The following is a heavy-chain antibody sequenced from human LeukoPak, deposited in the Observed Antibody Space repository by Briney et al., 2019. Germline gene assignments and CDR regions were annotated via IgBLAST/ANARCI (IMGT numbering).Heavy chain of an antibody. D-gene: IGHD3-22*01. Sequence: SVKVSCKASGGTFSSYAISWVRQAPGQGLEWMGRIIPILGIANYAQKFRGRVTITADKSTSTAYMELSSLRSEDTAVYYCARDQYYYDSSGYQPFDYWGQGTLVTVSS. CDR2: IIPILGIA. V-gene: IGHV1-69*04. CDR3: ARDQYYYDSSGYQPFDY. CDR1: GGTFSSYA. J-gene: IGHJ4*02.